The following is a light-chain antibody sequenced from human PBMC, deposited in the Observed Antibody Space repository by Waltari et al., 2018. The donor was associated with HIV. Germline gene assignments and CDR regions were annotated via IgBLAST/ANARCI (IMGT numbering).Light chain of an antibody. V-gene: IGLV3-1*01. CDR3: QAWDSSAVYV. Sequence: SYELSQIPSVSVSPGQTASIPCSGDKLGDKYVSWYQQKPGQYPVVVMYQDNERPSGIPDRFSGSNSGNTATLTISGAHAMDEAEYYCQAWDSSAVYVFGTGTKVTVL. CDR1: KLGDKY. CDR2: QDN. J-gene: IGLJ1*01.